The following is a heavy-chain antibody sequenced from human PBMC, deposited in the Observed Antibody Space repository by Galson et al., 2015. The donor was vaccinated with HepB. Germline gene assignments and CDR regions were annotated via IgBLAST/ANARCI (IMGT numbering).Heavy chain of an antibody. D-gene: IGHD2-8*01. V-gene: IGHV3-30*18. CDR1: GFTFSAYA. CDR2: ISYDGDKT. CDR3: AKGGCTSGACSLDS. Sequence: SLRLSCAASGFTFSAYAMDWVRQAPGKGLEWLAVISYDGDKTYYSDSVKSRFTISRDNANNTLNLQMNSLRDDDSAVYYCAKGGCTSGACSLDSWGQGTLVTVSS. J-gene: IGHJ4*02.